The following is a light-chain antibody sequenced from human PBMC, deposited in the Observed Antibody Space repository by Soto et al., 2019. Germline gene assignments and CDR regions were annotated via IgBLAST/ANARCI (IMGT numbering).Light chain of an antibody. CDR2: KAS. J-gene: IGKJ3*01. CDR3: QQYNSYLT. CDR1: QSISSW. Sequence: IQMTQSPSTLSASVGDRVTITCRARQSISSWLAWYQQKPGKAPKLLIYKASSLESGVPSRFSGGGSGTEFTLTISSLQPDDFATYYCQQYNSYLTFGPGTKVDIK. V-gene: IGKV1-5*03.